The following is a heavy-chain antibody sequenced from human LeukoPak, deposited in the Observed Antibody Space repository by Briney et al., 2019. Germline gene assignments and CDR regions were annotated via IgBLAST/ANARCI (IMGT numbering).Heavy chain of an antibody. D-gene: IGHD3-22*01. Sequence: SETLSLTCTASGDSISSDSYYWGWIRQPPGKGLEWIGSIYYSGNNYYNPSLKSRITIYVDTTKDQFSLNVSCATASAIVVYYCARTPGQKYYDSSGTFDYWGQGTLVTVSS. CDR1: GDSISSDSYY. CDR3: ARTPGQKYYDSSGTFDY. J-gene: IGHJ4*02. CDR2: IYYSGNN. V-gene: IGHV4-39*01.